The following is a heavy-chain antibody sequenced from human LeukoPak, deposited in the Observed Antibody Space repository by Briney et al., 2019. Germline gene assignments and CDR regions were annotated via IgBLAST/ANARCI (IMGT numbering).Heavy chain of an antibody. CDR2: IYYSGSS. CDR1: GGSISGYH. V-gene: IGHV4-59*01. Sequence: SETLSLTCNVSGGSISGYHWSWIRQPPGKGLEWLGYIYYSGSSNYNPSLKSRVTMSADTSKNQFSLKLSSVTAADTAVYYCARAPRSYNYYYYMDVWGKGTTVTVSS. J-gene: IGHJ6*03. CDR3: ARAPRSYNYYYYMDV.